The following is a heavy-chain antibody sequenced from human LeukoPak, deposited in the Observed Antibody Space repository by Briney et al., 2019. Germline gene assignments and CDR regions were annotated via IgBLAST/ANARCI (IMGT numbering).Heavy chain of an antibody. D-gene: IGHD6-19*01. CDR3: ATAKYSSGWHGAFDI. CDR1: GYTFTGYY. CDR2: INPNSGGT. V-gene: IGHV1-2*02. J-gene: IGHJ4*02. Sequence: ASVKVSCTASGYTFTGYYMHWVRQAPGQGLEWMGWINPNSGGTNYAQKFQGRVTMTRDTSISTAYMELSRLRSDDTAVYYCATAKYSSGWHGAFDIWGQGTLVTVSS.